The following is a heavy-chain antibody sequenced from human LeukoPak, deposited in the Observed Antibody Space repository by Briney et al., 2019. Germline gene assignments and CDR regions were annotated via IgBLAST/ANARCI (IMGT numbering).Heavy chain of an antibody. D-gene: IGHD2-15*01. CDR3: ARTPTLRTYYHYMDV. J-gene: IGHJ6*03. V-gene: IGHV4-34*01. CDR1: GGSFSSYY. CDR2: INHSGST. Sequence: SETLSLTCAVYGGSFSSYYWSWIRQPPGKWLEWIGEINHSGSTNYNPSLKSRVTISVDTSKNQFSLKLSSVTAADTAVYYCARTPTLRTYYHYMDVWGKGTTVTVSS.